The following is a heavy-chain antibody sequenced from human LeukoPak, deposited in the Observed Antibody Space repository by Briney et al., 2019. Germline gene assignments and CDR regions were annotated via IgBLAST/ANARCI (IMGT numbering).Heavy chain of an antibody. D-gene: IGHD2-15*01. J-gene: IGHJ4*02. CDR2: ISDSGGST. CDR3: AKDRYCSGSSCALYYFDS. V-gene: IGHV3-23*01. CDR1: GFTFSSYV. Sequence: PGGSLRLSCAASGFTFSSYVMSWVRQAPGKGLEWVSTISDSGGSTYYTDSVKGRFTISRDNSKNTLYLQMSSLRAEDTAVYYCAKDRYCSGSSCALYYFDSWGQGTLVTVSS.